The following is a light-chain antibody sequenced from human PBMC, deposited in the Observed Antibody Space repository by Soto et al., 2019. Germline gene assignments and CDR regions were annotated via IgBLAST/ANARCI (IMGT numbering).Light chain of an antibody. CDR3: LSYGKV. Sequence: QSALSQPASVSGSPGQSITISCTGINSGVVNYEYVSWYQQFPDKAPKLIIYEGRERPSGVSDRFSGSKSDNAASLTISALKTEDEAEYFCLSYGKVFGTGTKVTV. CDR2: EGR. V-gene: IGLV2-23*01. CDR1: NSGVVNYEY. J-gene: IGLJ1*01.